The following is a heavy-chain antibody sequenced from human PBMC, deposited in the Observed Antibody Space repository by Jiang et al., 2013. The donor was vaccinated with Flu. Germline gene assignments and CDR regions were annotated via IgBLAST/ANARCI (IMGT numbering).Heavy chain of an antibody. J-gene: IGHJ4*02. CDR3: ARAIGGYSYGYVAY. Sequence: GAEVKKPGSSVKVSCKASGGTFSSYAFSWVRQAPGQGLEWMGGIIPIFGIVEYAQKFQGRVTINADESGSTAYMEVSSLRSEDTATYYCARAIGGYSYGYVAYWGQGTLVTVSS. V-gene: IGHV1-69*01. D-gene: IGHD5-18*01. CDR2: IIPIFGIV. CDR1: GGTFSSYA.